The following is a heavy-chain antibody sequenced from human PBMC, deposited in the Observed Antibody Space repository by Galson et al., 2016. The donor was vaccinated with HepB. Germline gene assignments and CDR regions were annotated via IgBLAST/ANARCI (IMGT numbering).Heavy chain of an antibody. J-gene: IGHJ2*01. CDR1: GFTFRNYA. V-gene: IGHV3-23*01. D-gene: IGHD4-23*01. Sequence: SLRLSCAASGFTFRNYAMSWVRQAPGKGLEWVSGISSGAGSTYYADSVKGRFTISRDNSKNTLYLQMTSLKAEDTAVFHCAKLGDDYGGNSVPWYFDLWGRGTLVTVSA. CDR2: ISSGAGST. CDR3: AKLGDDYGGNSVPWYFDL.